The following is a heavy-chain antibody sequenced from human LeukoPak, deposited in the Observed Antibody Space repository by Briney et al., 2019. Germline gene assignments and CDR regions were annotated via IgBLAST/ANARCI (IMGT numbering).Heavy chain of an antibody. CDR1: GFTFSTYG. CDR2: ISYDGSTK. J-gene: IGHJ4*02. Sequence: GGSLRLSCTASGFTFSTYGMHWVRQAPGKGLEWVKLISYDGSTKYYSDSVKGRFTLSRDNSKSTLSLQMNSLRAEDTAIYYCATYRQVLLPFESWGQGTLVTVSS. D-gene: IGHD2-8*02. V-gene: IGHV3-30*03. CDR3: ATYRQVLLPFES.